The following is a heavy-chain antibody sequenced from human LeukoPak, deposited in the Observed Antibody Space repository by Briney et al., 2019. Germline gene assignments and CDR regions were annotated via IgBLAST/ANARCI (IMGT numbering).Heavy chain of an antibody. CDR2: ISYDGSNK. Sequence: PGGSLRLSCAASGFTFSSYGMHWVRQAPGKGLEWVAVISYDGSNKYYADSVKGRFTISRDNSKNTLYLQMNSLRAEDTAVYYCALWSTLTRAYGSGRQEIYGMDVWGQGTTVTVSS. D-gene: IGHD3-10*01. CDR3: ALWSTLTRAYGSGRQEIYGMDV. CDR1: GFTFSSYG. V-gene: IGHV3-30*03. J-gene: IGHJ6*02.